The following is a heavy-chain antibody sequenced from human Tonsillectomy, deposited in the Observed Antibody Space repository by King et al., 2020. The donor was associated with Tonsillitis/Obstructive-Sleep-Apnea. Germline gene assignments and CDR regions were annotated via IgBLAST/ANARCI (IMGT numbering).Heavy chain of an antibody. Sequence: QLVQSVGGLVQPGGSLRLSCEASGFTFSSYAMSWVRQAPGKGLEWVSRIGGTGVMTNNEDSLKARFTITRDNSRNTPYLQSNSLRAEDTAVYYCAKMRPASGWSRDAFDVWGQGTMVTVSS. CDR3: AKMRPASGWSRDAFDV. CDR2: IGGTGVMT. J-gene: IGHJ3*01. V-gene: IGHV3-23*04. CDR1: GFTFSSYA. D-gene: IGHD6-19*01.